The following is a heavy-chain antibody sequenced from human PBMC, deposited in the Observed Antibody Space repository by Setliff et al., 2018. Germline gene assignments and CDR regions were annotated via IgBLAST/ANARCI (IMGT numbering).Heavy chain of an antibody. CDR2: VYYSGTT. Sequence: KPSETLSLTCTVSGGSISGASIRSYYWSWIRQPPGKGLEFIGYVYYSGTTNYDPSLKSRVTISVDTSKNQFSLKLSSVTAADTAIYYCARGGTYRYFDYWGQGTLVTVS. J-gene: IGHJ4*02. CDR1: GGSISGASIRSYY. V-gene: IGHV4-61*01. CDR3: ARGGTYRYFDY.